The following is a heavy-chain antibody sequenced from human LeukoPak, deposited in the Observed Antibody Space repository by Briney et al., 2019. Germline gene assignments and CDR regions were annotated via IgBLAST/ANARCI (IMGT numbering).Heavy chain of an antibody. CDR2: IYPGDSDT. D-gene: IGHD3-3*01. CDR3: ARRQHRGTIFGVASHNDAFDI. J-gene: IGHJ3*02. V-gene: IGHV5-51*01. Sequence: GESLKISCKGSGYSFTSYWIGWVRQLPGKGLEWMGIIYPGDSDTRYSPSFQGQVTISADKSIRTAYLQWSSLKASDTAMYYCARRQHRGTIFGVASHNDAFDIWGQGTMVTVSS. CDR1: GYSFTSYW.